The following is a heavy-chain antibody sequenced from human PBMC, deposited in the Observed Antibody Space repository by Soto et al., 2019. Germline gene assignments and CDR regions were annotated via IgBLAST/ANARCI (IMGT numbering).Heavy chain of an antibody. Sequence: ASVKVSCKASGYTFTSYGISWVRQAPLQVLEWMVCISAYNGNTNYAQKLQGRVTMTTDTSTSTAYMELRSLRSDDTAVYYCARDSSGYLDAFDIWGQGTIVTLSS. CDR1: GYTFTSYG. D-gene: IGHD3-22*01. CDR2: ISAYNGNT. J-gene: IGHJ3*02. CDR3: ARDSSGYLDAFDI. V-gene: IGHV1-18*01.